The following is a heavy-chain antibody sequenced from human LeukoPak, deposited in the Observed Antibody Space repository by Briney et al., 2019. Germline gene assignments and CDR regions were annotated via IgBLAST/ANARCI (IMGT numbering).Heavy chain of an antibody. CDR2: IYYSGST. V-gene: IGHV4-39*07. CDR3: ARNTRPYDY. CDR1: GGSISSSSYY. J-gene: IGHJ4*02. Sequence: SETLSLTCTVSGGSISSSSYYWGWIRQPPGKGLEWIGSIYYSGSTYYNPSLKSRVTISVDTSKNQFSLKLSSVTAADTAVYYCARNTRPYDYWGQGTLVTVSS. D-gene: IGHD1/OR15-1a*01.